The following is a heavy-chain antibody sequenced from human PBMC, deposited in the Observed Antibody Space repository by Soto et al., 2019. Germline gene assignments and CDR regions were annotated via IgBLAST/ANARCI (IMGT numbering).Heavy chain of an antibody. Sequence: QVQLQESGPGLVKPSETLSLTCTVSGGSISSYYWSWIRQPPGKGLEWIGYIYYSGSTNYNPSLKRRGAISVDTPKNQFYLKLGSVSAADAAVSYCAGSGLGLGELMGYCYGMDVWGPGTTGTVSS. V-gene: IGHV4-59*01. D-gene: IGHD3-10*01. CDR1: GGSISSYY. J-gene: IGHJ6*01. CDR3: AGSGLGLGELMGYCYGMDV. CDR2: IYYSGST.